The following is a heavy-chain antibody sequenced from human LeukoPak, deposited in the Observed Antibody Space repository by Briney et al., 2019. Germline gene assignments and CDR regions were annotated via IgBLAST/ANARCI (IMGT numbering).Heavy chain of an antibody. D-gene: IGHD2-15*01. CDR3: ARGRGGD. CDR2: IYSGGST. Sequence: PAGGSLRLSCAASGFTFSNAWMSWVRQAPGKGLEWVSVIYSGGSTYYADSVKGRFTISRDNPKNTLYLQMNSLRAEDTAFYYCARGRGGDWGQGALVTVSS. V-gene: IGHV3-53*01. J-gene: IGHJ4*02. CDR1: GFTFSNAW.